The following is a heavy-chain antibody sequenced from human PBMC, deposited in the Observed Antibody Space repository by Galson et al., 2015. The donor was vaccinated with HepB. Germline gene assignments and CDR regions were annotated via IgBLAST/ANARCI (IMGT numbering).Heavy chain of an antibody. CDR1: GYSFTSYW. Sequence: QSGAEVKKPGESLRISCKGSGYSFTSYWISWVRQMPGKGLEWMGRVDPSDSYTNYSPSFQGHVTISADKSISTAYLQWSSLKASDTAMYYCARSAVEQLYSSSSYYYYGMDVWGQGTTVTVSS. D-gene: IGHD6-6*01. CDR2: VDPSDSYT. J-gene: IGHJ6*02. CDR3: ARSAVEQLYSSSSYYYYGMDV. V-gene: IGHV5-10-1*01.